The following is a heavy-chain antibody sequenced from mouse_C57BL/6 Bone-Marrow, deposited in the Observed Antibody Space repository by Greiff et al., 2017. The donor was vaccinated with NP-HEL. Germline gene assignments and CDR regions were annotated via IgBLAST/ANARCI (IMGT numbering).Heavy chain of an antibody. CDR1: GYAFTNYL. J-gene: IGHJ2*01. CDR3: ARMITTVVAEDY. D-gene: IGHD1-1*01. V-gene: IGHV1-54*01. Sequence: QVQLKESGAELVRPGTSVKVSCKASGYAFTNYLIEWVKQRPGQGLEWIGVINPGSGGTNYNEKFKGKATLTADKSSSTAYMQLSSLTSEDSAVYFCARMITTVVAEDYWGQGTTLTVSS. CDR2: INPGSGGT.